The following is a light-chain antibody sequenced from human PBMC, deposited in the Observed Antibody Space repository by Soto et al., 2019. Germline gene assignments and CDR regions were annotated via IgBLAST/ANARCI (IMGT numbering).Light chain of an antibody. V-gene: IGKV3-20*01. CDR3: QQYGSSPWT. CDR2: GAS. Sequence: PGERVTLSCRASQSVTGSSIAWFQQKSGQAPRLLMYGASNRATGIPHRFSGSWSGTDFTLTISSLEPEDVAVYHCQQYGSSPWTLGQGTKVDIK. CDR1: QSVTGSS. J-gene: IGKJ1*01.